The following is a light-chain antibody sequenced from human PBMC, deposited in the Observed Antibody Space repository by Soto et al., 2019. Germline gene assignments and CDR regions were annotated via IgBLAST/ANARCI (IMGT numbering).Light chain of an antibody. J-gene: IGKJ1*01. V-gene: IGKV1-5*03. CDR3: QQYNGYSRT. CDR2: KAS. Sequence: DIQMTQSPSTLSASVGDRVTITCRASQTIRSWLAWYQQKPGKAPKLLIYKASSLESGVPSRFSGSGSETEFTLTISSLQPDDFATYYCQQYNGYSRTFGQGTKVEIK. CDR1: QTIRSW.